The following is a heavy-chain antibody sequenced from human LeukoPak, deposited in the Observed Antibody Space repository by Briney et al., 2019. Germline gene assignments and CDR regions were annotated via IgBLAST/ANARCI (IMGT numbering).Heavy chain of an antibody. CDR3: ARDPSGRAAGGRGDY. J-gene: IGHJ4*02. CDR1: GFTFSSNW. Sequence: GGSLRLSCAASGFTFSSNWMHWVRQAPGKGLVWVSRINEDGSTTNYADSVKGRFTISRDNAKNTLYLQMNSLRVEDTAVYYCARDPSGRAAGGRGDYWGQGTLVTVSS. CDR2: INEDGSTT. D-gene: IGHD6-13*01. V-gene: IGHV3-74*01.